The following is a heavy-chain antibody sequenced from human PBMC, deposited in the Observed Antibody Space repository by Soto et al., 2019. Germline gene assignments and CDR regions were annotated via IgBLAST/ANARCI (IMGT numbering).Heavy chain of an antibody. J-gene: IGHJ4*02. CDR2: TYYIGRT. CDR3: ARDVVGLTHFDY. Sequence: QVQLQESGPGLVKPSETLSLTCTVSGDSISTYYWNWIRQPLGKGLEWIGYTYYIGRTNYNPSLKSRVTISLDTSRNQISLNLNSVTAADMAIYYCARDVVGLTHFDYWGQGILVTVSS. CDR1: GDSISTYY. V-gene: IGHV4-59*13. D-gene: IGHD2-21*01.